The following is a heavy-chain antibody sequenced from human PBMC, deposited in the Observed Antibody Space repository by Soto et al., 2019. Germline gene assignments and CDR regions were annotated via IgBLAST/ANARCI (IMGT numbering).Heavy chain of an antibody. CDR2: INPSGSKT. D-gene: IGHD2-8*02. J-gene: IGHJ4*02. CDR3: ARSACTGGTCYQGHFDS. Sequence: QVQLVQSGAEVQKPGASVKVSCKTSGFTFTGYYIHWVRQASEQGLEWVGIINPSGSKTTYAQKFQGRVTMTRDTSTSTVHMELTSLRSDDTAVYYCARSACTGGTCYQGHFDSWGQGTLLTVSS. CDR1: GFTFTGYY. V-gene: IGHV1-46*01.